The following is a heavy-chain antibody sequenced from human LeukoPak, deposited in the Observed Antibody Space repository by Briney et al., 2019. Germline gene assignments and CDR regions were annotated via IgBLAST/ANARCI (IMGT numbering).Heavy chain of an antibody. Sequence: GGSLRLSCGASGFTFSSYAMNWVRQAPGKGLEWVSVISGSGGSTYYADSVKGRFTMSRDNPKNMLYLQMNSLRAEDTALYYCATYRQVLLPFESWGQGTLVTVSS. J-gene: IGHJ4*02. D-gene: IGHD2-8*02. CDR1: GFTFSSYA. CDR3: ATYRQVLLPFES. V-gene: IGHV3-23*01. CDR2: ISGSGGST.